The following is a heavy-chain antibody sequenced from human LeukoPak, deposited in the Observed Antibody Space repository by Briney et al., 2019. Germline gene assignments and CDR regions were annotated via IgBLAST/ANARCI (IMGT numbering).Heavy chain of an antibody. CDR1: GGSISRSSYY. CDR2: IYYSGST. V-gene: IGHV4-39*07. CDR3: ARETTTVTAHWFDP. Sequence: SETLSLTCTVSGGSISRSSYYWGWIRQPPGKGLEWIGSIYYSGSTYYNPSLKSRVTISVDTSKNQFSLKLSSVTAADTAVYYCARETTTVTAHWFDPWGQGTLVTVSS. J-gene: IGHJ5*02. D-gene: IGHD4-11*01.